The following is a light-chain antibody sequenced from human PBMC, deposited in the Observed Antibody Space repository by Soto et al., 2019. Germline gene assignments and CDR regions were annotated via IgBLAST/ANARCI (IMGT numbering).Light chain of an antibody. CDR2: EVT. V-gene: IGLV2-14*01. CDR1: STDIGGYNF. J-gene: IGLJ2*01. Sequence: QSVLTQPASVSGSPGQSITISCTGSSTDIGGYNFVSWYQQHSGKAPKLVIFEVTNRPSGVSNRFSGSKSGNTASLTISGLQAEDEADYYCSSYTSSSTLLFGGGTQLTVL. CDR3: SSYTSSSTLL.